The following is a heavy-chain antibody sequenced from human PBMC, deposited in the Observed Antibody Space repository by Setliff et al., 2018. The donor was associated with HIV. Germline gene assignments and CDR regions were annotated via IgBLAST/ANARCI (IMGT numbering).Heavy chain of an antibody. D-gene: IGHD1-26*01. Sequence: GASVKVSCKTSGYTFNAFYIYWVRQAPGQGLEWMGMINPSGSITNYAQKFQGRLTLTRDTSMITVYMELNSLKSEDTAIYYCAREPPRRRGTVAEDYWGQGTLVTVSS. J-gene: IGHJ4*02. CDR3: AREPPRRRGTVAEDY. CDR2: INPSGSIT. V-gene: IGHV1-46*02. CDR1: GYTFNAFY.